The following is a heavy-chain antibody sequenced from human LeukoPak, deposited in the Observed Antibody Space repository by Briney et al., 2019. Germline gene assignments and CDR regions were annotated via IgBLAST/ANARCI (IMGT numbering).Heavy chain of an antibody. J-gene: IGHJ3*02. CDR3: ARPLVVGTNDAFEI. CDR1: AGSFSGYH. V-gene: IGHV4-34*01. CDR2: INHSGST. Sequence: PSETLSLTCAVYAGSFSGYHWSWIRQPPGKGLEWIGEINHSGSTNYNPSLKSRVTLSVDTSKKQFSLKLTSVTAADTAVYYCARPLVVGTNDAFEIWGQGTMVTVSS. D-gene: IGHD3-22*01.